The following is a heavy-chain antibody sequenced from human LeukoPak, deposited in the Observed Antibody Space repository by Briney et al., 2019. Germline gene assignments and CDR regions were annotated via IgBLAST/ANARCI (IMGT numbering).Heavy chain of an antibody. Sequence: GGSLRLSCAASGFTFSSYWMHWVRQAPGEGLVWVSRINTDGSSTSYADSVKGRVTISRDNAKNTLYLQMNSLRAEDTAVYYCARGRIYYFDYWGQGTLVTVSS. V-gene: IGHV3-74*01. CDR2: INTDGSST. D-gene: IGHD3-3*01. CDR3: ARGRIYYFDY. J-gene: IGHJ4*02. CDR1: GFTFSSYW.